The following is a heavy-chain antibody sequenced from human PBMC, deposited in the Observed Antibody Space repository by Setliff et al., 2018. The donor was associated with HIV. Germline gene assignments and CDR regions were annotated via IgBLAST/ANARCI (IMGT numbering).Heavy chain of an antibody. J-gene: IGHJ4*02. D-gene: IGHD5-18*01. V-gene: IGHV4-39*07. Sequence: PSETLSLTCTVSGGSITSTTYYWGWIRQPPGKGLEWIGTIHYTGNTYHNPSLKSRVTTSVDKSKNQFSLRLSSVTAADTAVYYCARDSGYSFGFNYFDYWGQGTLVTVSS. CDR1: GGSITSTTYY. CDR3: ARDSGYSFGFNYFDY. CDR2: IHYTGNT.